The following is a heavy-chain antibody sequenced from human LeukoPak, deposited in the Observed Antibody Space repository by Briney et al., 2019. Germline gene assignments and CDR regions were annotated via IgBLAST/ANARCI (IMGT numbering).Heavy chain of an antibody. Sequence: GASVKVSCKASGYSFTSHYMHWVRQAPGQGLEWMGGIIPIFGTANYAQKFQGRVTITADKSTSTAYMELSSLRSEDTAVYYCARETLMGTPGTWGQGTLVTVSS. V-gene: IGHV1-69*06. D-gene: IGHD2-8*01. CDR3: ARETLMGTPGT. CDR1: GYSFTSHY. J-gene: IGHJ5*02. CDR2: IIPIFGTA.